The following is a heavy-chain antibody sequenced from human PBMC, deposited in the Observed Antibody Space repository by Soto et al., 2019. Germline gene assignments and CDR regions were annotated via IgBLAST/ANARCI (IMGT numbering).Heavy chain of an antibody. J-gene: IGHJ6*02. CDR2: LSDSGVSP. Sequence: PCCSLRLCSAACGVRVNIYVMTLARKAQEKGLEWVSALSDSGVSPYYADSVKGRFTISRDNSKNTLYLQMDSLRVEDTARYYCAKMTSDSYGCNYGMGVWAQGTTVTLSS. D-gene: IGHD5-18*01. V-gene: IGHV3-23*01. CDR3: AKMTSDSYGCNYGMGV. CDR1: GVRVNIYV.